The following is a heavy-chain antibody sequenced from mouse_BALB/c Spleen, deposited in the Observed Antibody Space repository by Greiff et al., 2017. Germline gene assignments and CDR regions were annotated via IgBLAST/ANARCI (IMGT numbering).Heavy chain of an antibody. CDR1: GFTFSSYT. V-gene: IGHV5-12-2*01. J-gene: IGHJ2*01. CDR3: ARGGGLGDYFDY. Sequence: EVQLVESGGGLVQPGGSLKLSCAASGFTFSSYTMSWVRQTPEKRLEWVAYISNGGGSTYYPDTVKGRFTISRDNAKNTLYLQMSSLKSEDTAMYYCARGGGLGDYFDYWGQGTTLTVSS. CDR2: ISNGGGST.